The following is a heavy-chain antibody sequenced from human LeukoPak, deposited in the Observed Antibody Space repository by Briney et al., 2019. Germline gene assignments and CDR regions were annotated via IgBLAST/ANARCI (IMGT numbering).Heavy chain of an antibody. V-gene: IGHV3-30*18. CDR2: ISDDGGNK. Sequence: GGSLRLSCAASGFTFNTYGMHWVRQAPGKGLEWVTVISDDGGNKYYADSVKGRFTISRGNSKNTLYLQMNSPRTEDTALYCCAKGGIHRGYYYYYMDVWGKGTTVTISS. CDR3: AKGGIHRGYYYYYMDV. CDR1: GFTFNTYG. D-gene: IGHD6-13*01. J-gene: IGHJ6*03.